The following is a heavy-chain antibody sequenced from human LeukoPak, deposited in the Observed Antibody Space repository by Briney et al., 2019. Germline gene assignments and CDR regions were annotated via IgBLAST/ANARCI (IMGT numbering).Heavy chain of an antibody. CDR1: GFAFGSEA. V-gene: IGHV3-23*01. CDR3: AKSRSGSANWALRIFDN. D-gene: IGHD1-1*01. CDR2: SSPGGGTT. J-gene: IGHJ4*02. Sequence: GGSLRLSCAVSGFAFGSEAMSWVRQSPARGLEWVASSSPGGGTTYYADYVKGRFTISRDNSNNSLFVQMNSLRVEDTAVYFCAKSRSGSANWALRIFDNWGQGTLVTVSS.